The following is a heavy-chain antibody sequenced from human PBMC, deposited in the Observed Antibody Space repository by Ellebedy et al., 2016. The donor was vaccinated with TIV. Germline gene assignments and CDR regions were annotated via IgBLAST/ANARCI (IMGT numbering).Heavy chain of an antibody. CDR2: IYYNGDT. CDR3: VRRVVVVRTFDI. J-gene: IGHJ3*02. Sequence: SETLSLTXTVSGGSMSGSSFYWAWIRQPPGKGLEWIGHIYYNGDTYSNPSLQSRLTISVDTSNNHFSLSLRSVTAADTAVYYCVRRVVVVRTFDIWGQGTMVTVSS. V-gene: IGHV4-39*02. CDR1: GGSMSGSSFY. D-gene: IGHD2-21*01.